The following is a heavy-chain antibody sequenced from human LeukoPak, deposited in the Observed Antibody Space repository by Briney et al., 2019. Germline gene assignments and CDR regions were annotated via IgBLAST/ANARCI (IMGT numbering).Heavy chain of an antibody. V-gene: IGHV3-11*01. J-gene: IGHJ6*03. CDR2: ISSSGSTI. CDR3: ARGITRGHNYYYYYMDV. Sequence: GGSLKLSCAASGFTFSDYYMSWIRQAPGKGLEWVSYISSSGSTIYYADSVKGRFTISRDNAKNSLYLQMNSLRADDTAVYYCARGITRGHNYYYYYMDVWGKGTTVTVSS. D-gene: IGHD7-27*01. CDR1: GFTFSDYY.